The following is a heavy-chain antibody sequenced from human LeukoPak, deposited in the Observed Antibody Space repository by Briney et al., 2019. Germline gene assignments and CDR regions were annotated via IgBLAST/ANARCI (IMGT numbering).Heavy chain of an antibody. CDR3: ATDYHGSGTFDY. CDR2: ISASGSSI. Sequence: GGSLRLSCAASGFTFGDYYMSWFRQTPGKGLEWLSYISASGSSISYADSVKGRFTISRDNAKNSLDLQMSSLTSEDTAVYFCATDYHGSGTFDYWGQGTLVTASS. J-gene: IGHJ4*02. V-gene: IGHV3-11*01. D-gene: IGHD3-10*01. CDR1: GFTFGDYY.